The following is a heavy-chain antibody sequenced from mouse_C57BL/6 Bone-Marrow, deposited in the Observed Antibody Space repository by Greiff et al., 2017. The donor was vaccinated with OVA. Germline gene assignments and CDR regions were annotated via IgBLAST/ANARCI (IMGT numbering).Heavy chain of an antibody. Sequence: QVQLQQSGAELMKPGASVKLSCKATGYTFTGSWIEWVKQRPGHGLEWIGEILPGSGSTNYNEKFKGKATFPADTSSNTAYMQLSSLTTEDSAIYYCATKPGYYAMDYWGQGTSVTVSS. CDR1: GYTFTGSW. J-gene: IGHJ4*01. D-gene: IGHD1-3*01. CDR3: ATKPGYYAMDY. V-gene: IGHV1-9*01. CDR2: ILPGSGST.